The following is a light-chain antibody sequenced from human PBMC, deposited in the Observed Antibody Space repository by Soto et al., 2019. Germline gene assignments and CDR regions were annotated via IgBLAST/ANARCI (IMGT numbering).Light chain of an antibody. Sequence: QSVLTQPASVSGSPGQSITVSCTGTSSDFGDSTYVSWYQQHPGKAPRPIIYDVNNRPSGVAARFSASRSGNTASLTISGLQAEDEADYYCTSYTRSGLYVFGTGTKVTVL. CDR1: SSDFGDSTY. CDR2: DVN. V-gene: IGLV2-14*01. J-gene: IGLJ1*01. CDR3: TSYTRSGLYV.